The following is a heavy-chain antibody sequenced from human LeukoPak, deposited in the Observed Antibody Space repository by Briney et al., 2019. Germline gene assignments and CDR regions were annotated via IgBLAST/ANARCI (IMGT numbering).Heavy chain of an antibody. V-gene: IGHV4-4*07. CDR1: GGSFSSYY. D-gene: IGHD2/OR15-2a*01. J-gene: IGHJ4*02. CDR2: IYNGGST. CDR3: ANSISMDFQY. Sequence: PSETLSLTCTVSGGSFSSYYWNWIRQPAGKGLEWIGRIYNGGSTNYNPSLESRVTISIDRSKNQFSLKLTSVTAADTAVYYCANSISMDFQYWGQGTLVTVSS.